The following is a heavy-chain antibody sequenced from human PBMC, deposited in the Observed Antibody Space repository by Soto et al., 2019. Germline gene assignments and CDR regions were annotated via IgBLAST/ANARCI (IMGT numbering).Heavy chain of an antibody. J-gene: IGHJ6*02. CDR1: GYTFTSYG. D-gene: IGHD6-6*01. Sequence: QVQLVQSGAEVKKPGASVKVSCKASGYTFTSYGISWVRQAPGQGLEWMGWISAYNGNTNYAQKLQGRVTMTTDTSTSTAYMALRSLRSDDTAVYYCAREQLARFYYYYYGMDVWGQGTTVTVSS. CDR3: AREQLARFYYYYYGMDV. CDR2: ISAYNGNT. V-gene: IGHV1-18*01.